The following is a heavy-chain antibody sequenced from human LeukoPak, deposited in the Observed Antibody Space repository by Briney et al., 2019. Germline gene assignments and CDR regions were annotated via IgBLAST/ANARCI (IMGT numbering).Heavy chain of an antibody. V-gene: IGHV4-59*08. CDR2: IYYSGST. Sequence: SETLSLTCTVSGGSIRSYYWSWIRQPPGKGLEWIGYIYYSGSTNYNPSLKSRVTISVDTSKNQFSLNLSSVTAADTAVYYCARTPYSGSYSYFDYWGQGTLVTVSS. D-gene: IGHD1-26*01. CDR3: ARTPYSGSYSYFDY. J-gene: IGHJ4*02. CDR1: GGSIRSYY.